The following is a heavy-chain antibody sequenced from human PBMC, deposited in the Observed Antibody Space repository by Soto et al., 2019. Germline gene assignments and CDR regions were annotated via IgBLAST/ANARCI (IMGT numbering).Heavy chain of an antibody. CDR2: IYYSGSN. D-gene: IGHD3-16*01. Sequence: SETLSLTCTVSGGSISSYYWSWIRQPPGKGLEWIGSIYYSGSNNYNPSLKSRVTISVDTAKNQFSLKLSSVTAADSAVYYCARAGGSGNRNYFDNWGQGTLVTVSS. V-gene: IGHV4-59*01. CDR3: ARAGGSGNRNYFDN. CDR1: GGSISSYY. J-gene: IGHJ4*02.